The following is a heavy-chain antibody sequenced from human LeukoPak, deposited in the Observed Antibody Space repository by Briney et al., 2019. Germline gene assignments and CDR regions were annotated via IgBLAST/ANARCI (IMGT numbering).Heavy chain of an antibody. CDR3: ASQYSKNYFDY. D-gene: IGHD4-11*01. CDR2: INSDGSST. V-gene: IGHV3-74*01. J-gene: IGHJ4*02. Sequence: GGSLRLSCAASGFTFSSYWMHWVRQAPGKGLVWVSRINSDGSSTSYADSVKGRFTISRDNAKNTLYLQMNSLRAEDTAVYYCASQYSKNYFDYWGQGTLVTVSS. CDR1: GFTFSSYW.